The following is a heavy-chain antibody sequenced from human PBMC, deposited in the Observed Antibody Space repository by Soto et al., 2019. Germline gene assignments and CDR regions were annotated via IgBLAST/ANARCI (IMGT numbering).Heavy chain of an antibody. J-gene: IGHJ4*02. V-gene: IGHV3-66*01. D-gene: IGHD1-26*01. CDR3: ARAPGRREMIVGRLVGY. CDR1: GLTVSVNY. CDR2: NYPDGRT. Sequence: EVQLVESGGGLVQPGGSLRLSCAASGLTVSVNYMTWVRQAPGKGLECVSVNYPDGRTYYPDSVKGRLTISRDNSKNTLDLQMNSLRAEDTAMYYCARAPGRREMIVGRLVGYWGQGTLVTVSS.